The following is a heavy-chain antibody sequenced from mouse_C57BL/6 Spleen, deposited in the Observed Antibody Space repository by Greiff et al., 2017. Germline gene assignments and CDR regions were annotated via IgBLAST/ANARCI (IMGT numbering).Heavy chain of an antibody. Sequence: VQLQQSGAELVRPGTSVKLSCKASGYTFTSYWMHWVKQRPGQGLEWIGVIDPSDSYTNYNQKFKGKATLTVDTSSSTAYMQLSSLTSEDSAVYYCAWYYSLDYWGQGTTLTVSS. CDR3: AWYYSLDY. V-gene: IGHV1-59*01. J-gene: IGHJ2*01. CDR2: IDPSDSYT. CDR1: GYTFTSYW. D-gene: IGHD2-12*01.